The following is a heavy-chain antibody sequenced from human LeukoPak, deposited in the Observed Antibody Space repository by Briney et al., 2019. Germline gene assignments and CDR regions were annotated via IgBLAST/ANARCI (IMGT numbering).Heavy chain of an antibody. V-gene: IGHV3-48*03. CDR1: GFTFSSYE. Sequence: GGSLRLSCAASGFTFSSYEMNWVRQAPGKGLEWVSYISSSGSTIYYADSVKGRFTISRDNAKNSLYLQMNSLRAGDTGVYYCVREGRGSNWDDWYFDLWGRGTLVTVSS. CDR2: ISSSGSTI. J-gene: IGHJ2*01. CDR3: VREGRGSNWDDWYFDL. D-gene: IGHD1-1*01.